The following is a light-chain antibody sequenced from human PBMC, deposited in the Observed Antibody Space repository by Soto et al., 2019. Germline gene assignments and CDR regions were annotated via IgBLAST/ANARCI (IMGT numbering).Light chain of an antibody. CDR2: EVS. J-gene: IGLJ2*01. CDR1: SNDVGGYNY. V-gene: IGLV2-14*01. Sequence: QSALTQPASVSGSPGQSITISCAGTSNDVGGYNYVSWYQQHPGKAPKLLIYEVSHRPSGVSHRFSGSKSGNTASLTISGLQAEDEADYYCSSYTSSSTVVFGGGTKLTVL. CDR3: SSYTSSSTVV.